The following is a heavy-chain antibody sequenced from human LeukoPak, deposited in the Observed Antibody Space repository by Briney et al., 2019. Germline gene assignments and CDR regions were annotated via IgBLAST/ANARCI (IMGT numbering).Heavy chain of an antibody. CDR1: GYTFTSYG. CDR2: ISAYNGNT. CDR3: ARGITMVRGYNWFDP. Sequence: EASVKVSCKASGYTFTSYGISWVRQAPGQGLEWMGWISAYNGNTGYAQKFQGRVTMTRNTSISTAYMELSSLRSEDTAVYYCARGITMVRGYNWFDPRGQGTLVTVSS. V-gene: IGHV1-8*02. D-gene: IGHD3-10*01. J-gene: IGHJ5*02.